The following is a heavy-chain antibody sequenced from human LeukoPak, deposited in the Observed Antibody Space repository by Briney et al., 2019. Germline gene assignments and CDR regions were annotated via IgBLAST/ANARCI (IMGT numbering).Heavy chain of an antibody. D-gene: IGHD3-22*01. CDR1: GYSFTSYW. Sequence: GESLKISCKGSGYSFTSYWIGWVRQMPGKGLEWMGIIYPGDSDTRYSPSFQGQVTISADKSISTAYLQWSSLKASDTAMYYCARPAFYYDSSGYYGEYYYYGMDVWSQGTTVTVSS. V-gene: IGHV5-51*01. CDR2: IYPGDSDT. CDR3: ARPAFYYDSSGYYGEYYYYGMDV. J-gene: IGHJ6*02.